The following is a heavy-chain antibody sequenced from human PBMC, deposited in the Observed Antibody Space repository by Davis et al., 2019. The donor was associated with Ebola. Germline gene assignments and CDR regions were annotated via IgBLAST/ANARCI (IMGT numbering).Heavy chain of an antibody. V-gene: IGHV1-46*01. CDR3: ARDEFDY. Sequence: ASVKVSCKASGYTFTNYYMHWVRQAPGQGLEWMGMIDPNDGRTIYAQKFQGRVTVTRDTSTTTVYMDLSSLRSEDTAVYFCARDEFDYWGQGTLVTVSS. CDR1: GYTFTNYY. J-gene: IGHJ4*02. CDR2: IDPNDGRT.